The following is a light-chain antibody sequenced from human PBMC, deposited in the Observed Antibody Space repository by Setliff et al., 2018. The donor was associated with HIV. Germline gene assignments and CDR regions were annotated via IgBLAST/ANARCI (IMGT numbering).Light chain of an antibody. Sequence: DIVMTQSPDSLAVSLGERATINCKSSQSVLYSSNNKNYLAWYQHKPGQPPKLLISWASTRESGVPDRFSGGGSGTDFTLTISSLQAEDVAVYYCQQYYSSLLITFGGGTKVDIK. J-gene: IGKJ4*01. CDR3: QQYYSSLLIT. CDR1: QSVLYSSNNKNY. V-gene: IGKV4-1*01. CDR2: WAS.